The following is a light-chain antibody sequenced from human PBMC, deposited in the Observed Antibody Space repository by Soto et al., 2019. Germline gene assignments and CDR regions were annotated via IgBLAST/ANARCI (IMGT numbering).Light chain of an antibody. CDR3: QHYRSYPYT. V-gene: IGKV1-16*02. CDR2: RAS. Sequence: DLQMTQSPSSLSASEGDTVTITCRASQDIGISLAWFQQKPGRAPKSLIYRASNLQPGVPSKFSGSGSGTDFTLTISSLQPEDFATYYCQHYRSYPYTFGQGTKLEIK. J-gene: IGKJ2*01. CDR1: QDIGIS.